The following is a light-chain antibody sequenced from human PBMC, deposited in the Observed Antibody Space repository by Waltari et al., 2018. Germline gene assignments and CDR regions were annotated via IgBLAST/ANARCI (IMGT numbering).Light chain of an antibody. J-gene: IGKJ4*01. V-gene: IGKV3-11*01. CDR1: QSVSNF. CDR2: DAS. Sequence: EIVLTQSPATLSLSPGERATLSCRASQSVSNFLAWYQQKPGQAPRILIYDASRRAAGIPARFSGSGSGTDFTLTISRLEPEDFAVFYCQQRTNWPLTFGGGTKLEVK. CDR3: QQRTNWPLT.